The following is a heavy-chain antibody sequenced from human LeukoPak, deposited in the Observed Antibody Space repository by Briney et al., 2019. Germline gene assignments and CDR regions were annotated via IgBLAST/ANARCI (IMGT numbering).Heavy chain of an antibody. CDR2: IYTSWST. CDR1: GGSISSYY. CDR3: VREFGIQLWFAYYYDSSGYFRGYFDL. Sequence: SETLSLTCTVSGGSISSYYWSWIRQPAGKGLEWIGRIYTSWSTNYNPSLKSRVTMSVDTSKNQFSLKLRSVTAADTAVYYCVREFGIQLWFAYYYDSSGYFRGYFDLWGRGTLVTVSS. D-gene: IGHD3-22*01. V-gene: IGHV4-4*07. J-gene: IGHJ2*01.